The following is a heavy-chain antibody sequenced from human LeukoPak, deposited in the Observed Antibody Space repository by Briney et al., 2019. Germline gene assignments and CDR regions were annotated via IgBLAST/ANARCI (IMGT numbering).Heavy chain of an antibody. CDR2: INPNSGGT. J-gene: IGHJ4*02. Sequence: ASVKVSCMASGYTFTGYYMHWVRQAPGQGLEWMGWINPNSGGTNYAQKFQGRVTMTRDTSISTAYMELGRLRSDDTAVYYCVLYYYDSSGYYYFDYWGQGTLVTVSS. CDR3: VLYYYDSSGYYYFDY. D-gene: IGHD3-22*01. CDR1: GYTFTGYY. V-gene: IGHV1-2*02.